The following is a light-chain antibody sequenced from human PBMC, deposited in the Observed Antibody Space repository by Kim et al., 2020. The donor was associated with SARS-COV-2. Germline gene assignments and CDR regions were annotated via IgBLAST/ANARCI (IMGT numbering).Light chain of an antibody. CDR2: DVS. CDR3: SSYTSTSALV. CDR1: SSVVGGSIY. Sequence: GQSFTISCTRTSSVVGGSIYVSWYHQHPGKAPNLLIYDVSNRPSGVSNRFSGSKSGNTASLTISALQAEDEADYYCSSYTSTSALVFGGGTQLTVL. V-gene: IGLV2-14*03. J-gene: IGLJ3*02.